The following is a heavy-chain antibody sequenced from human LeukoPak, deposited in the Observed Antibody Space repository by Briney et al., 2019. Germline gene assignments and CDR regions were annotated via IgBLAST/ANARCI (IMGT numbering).Heavy chain of an antibody. J-gene: IGHJ3*02. CDR1: GGSVSSSSYY. CDR3: AGFSGSYLSGAFDI. V-gene: IGHV4-39*01. CDR2: IYYSGST. Sequence: SSETLSLTCTVSGGSVSSSSYYWGWIRQPPGKGLEWIRSIYYSGSTYYNPSFKSRVTISADTSKNQFSLKLSSVTAADTSVYYCAGFSGSYLSGAFDIWGQGTMVTVSS. D-gene: IGHD1-26*01.